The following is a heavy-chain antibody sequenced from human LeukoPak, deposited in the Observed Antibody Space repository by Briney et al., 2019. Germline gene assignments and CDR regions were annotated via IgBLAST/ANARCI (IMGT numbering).Heavy chain of an antibody. CDR3: PRDALSFSGSYQTNNWLDP. J-gene: IGHJ5*02. D-gene: IGHD1-26*01. Sequence: PSETLSLTWNVSGGSISSYYWSWIRQHPGKGLEWIGYIYYSGSTNYNPSLKTRVSMSVDPSKNQLSLQLGSLTVAVGAVYFLPRDALSFSGSYQTNNWLDPWGQGALVTVSS. V-gene: IGHV4-59*01. CDR1: GGSISSYY. CDR2: IYYSGST.